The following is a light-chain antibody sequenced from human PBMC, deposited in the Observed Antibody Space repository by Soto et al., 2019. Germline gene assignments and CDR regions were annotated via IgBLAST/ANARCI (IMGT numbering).Light chain of an antibody. CDR3: QPYGSSPWT. Sequence: EIVLTQSPGTLSLSPGERATLSCRASQSVSSSYLAWYQQKPGQAPRLLIYGASSRATSIPDSFSGSGSGKDFTLTISRLEAEDFAVYYCQPYGSSPWTFGQGTKVEIK. V-gene: IGKV3-20*01. J-gene: IGKJ1*01. CDR1: QSVSSSY. CDR2: GAS.